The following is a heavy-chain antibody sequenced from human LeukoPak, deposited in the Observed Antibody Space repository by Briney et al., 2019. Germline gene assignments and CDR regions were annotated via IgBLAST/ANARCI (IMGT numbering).Heavy chain of an antibody. V-gene: IGHV3-48*03. CDR1: GFTFSSCE. CDR3: ASYIRAPFDI. CDR2: IRGSGSTI. J-gene: IGHJ3*02. D-gene: IGHD3-10*01. Sequence: PGGSLRLSCTASGFTFSSCEMNWVRQAPGKGLEWISYIRGSGSTIYYAGSVKGRFTISRDNAKSSLYLQMNSLRAEDTAVYYCASYIRAPFDIWGQGTMVTVSS.